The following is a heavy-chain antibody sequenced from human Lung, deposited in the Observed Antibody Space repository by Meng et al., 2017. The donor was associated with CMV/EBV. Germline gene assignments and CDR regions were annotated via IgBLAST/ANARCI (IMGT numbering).Heavy chain of an antibody. CDR3: TKDCRPGGADV. D-gene: IGHD3-10*01. Sequence: SCTVSPFTFHNYAMHWVRQAPGKGLEWVSGFSLYTDRIDYADSVKGRFTVSIDSAKGSLYLQMNSLRVEDTALYYGTKDCRPGGADVWGQGTTVTVSS. V-gene: IGHV3-9*01. CDR1: PFTFHNYA. J-gene: IGHJ6*02. CDR2: FSLYTDRI.